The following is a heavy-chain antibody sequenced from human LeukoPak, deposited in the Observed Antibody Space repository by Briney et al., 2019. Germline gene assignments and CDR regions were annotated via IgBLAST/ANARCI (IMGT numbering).Heavy chain of an antibody. V-gene: IGHV1-46*01. J-gene: IGHJ5*02. D-gene: IGHD2-2*03. CDR2: INPSGGST. Sequence: GASVKVSCKASGYAFSGYDMHWVRQAPGQGLEWMGIINPSGGSTSYAQKFQGRVTMTRDTSTSTVYMELSSLRSEDTAVYYCARDGYCSSTSCLRYGWFDPCGQGTLVTVSS. CDR1: GYAFSGYD. CDR3: ARDGYCSSTSCLRYGWFDP.